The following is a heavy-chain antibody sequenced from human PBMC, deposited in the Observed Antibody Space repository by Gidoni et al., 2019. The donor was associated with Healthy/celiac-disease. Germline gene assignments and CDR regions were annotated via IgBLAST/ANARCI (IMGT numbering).Heavy chain of an antibody. Sequence: VQLVESGGGLVKPGGSLRLSCAASGFTFSDYYMRWIRQAPGKGLEWVSYISSSSSYTNYADSVKGRFTISRDNAKNSLYLQMNSLRAEDTAVYYCARDIVVVPAAKDYYYGMDVWGQGTTVTVSS. CDR1: GFTFSDYY. CDR2: ISSSSSYT. CDR3: ARDIVVVPAAKDYYYGMDV. J-gene: IGHJ6*02. V-gene: IGHV3-11*06. D-gene: IGHD2-2*01.